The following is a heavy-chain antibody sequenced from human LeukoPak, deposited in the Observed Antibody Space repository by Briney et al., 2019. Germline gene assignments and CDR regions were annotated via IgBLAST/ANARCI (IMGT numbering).Heavy chain of an antibody. V-gene: IGHV4-30-2*01. CDR2: IYHSGST. J-gene: IGHJ3*02. CDR3: ARVSNCGGDCTDAFDI. D-gene: IGHD2-21*02. CDR1: GGSISSGGYS. Sequence: PQTLSLTCAVSGGSISSGGYSWSWIRQPPGKGLEWIGYIYHSGSTYYNPSLKSRVTISVDRSKNQFSLKLSSVTAADTAVYYCARVSNCGGDCTDAFDIWGQGTMVTVSS.